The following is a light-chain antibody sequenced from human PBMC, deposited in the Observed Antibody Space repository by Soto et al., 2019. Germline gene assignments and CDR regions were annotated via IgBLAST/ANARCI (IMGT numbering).Light chain of an antibody. J-gene: IGKJ2*01. Sequence: EIVMTQSPATLSVSPRERGTLSCRASQSVSTNLAWYQRKPGQAPRLLIDGASTRATGIPARFSGSGSGTEFTLTISSLQSEDFAVYYCQQYNDWPYSFGQGTKVDIK. CDR2: GAS. V-gene: IGKV3-15*01. CDR1: QSVSTN. CDR3: QQYNDWPYS.